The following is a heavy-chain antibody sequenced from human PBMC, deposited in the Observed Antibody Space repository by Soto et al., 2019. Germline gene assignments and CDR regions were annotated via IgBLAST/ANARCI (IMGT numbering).Heavy chain of an antibody. J-gene: IGHJ5*02. D-gene: IGHD6-13*01. CDR2: IYYSGST. V-gene: IGHV4-39*01. CDR3: ARPYSSSWYVGWFDP. Sequence: QLQLQESGPGLVKPSETLSLTCTVSGGSISSSSYYWGWIRQPPGKGLEWIGSIYYSGSTYYNPSLKSRVTISVDTSKNQFSLKLSSVTAADTAVYYCARPYSSSWYVGWFDPWGQGTLVTVSS. CDR1: GGSISSSSYY.